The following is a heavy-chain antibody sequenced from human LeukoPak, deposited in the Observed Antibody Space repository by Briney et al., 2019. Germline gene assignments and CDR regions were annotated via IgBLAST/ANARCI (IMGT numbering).Heavy chain of an antibody. CDR1: GFTFDDYA. D-gene: IGHD2-15*01. J-gene: IGHJ4*02. CDR3: AKGAWRYCSGGSCYSNYFDY. V-gene: IGHV3-9*01. CDR2: ISWNSGSI. Sequence: GRSLRLSCAASGFTFDDYAMHWVRQAPGKGLEWVSGISWNSGSIGYADSVKGRFTISRDNAKNSLYLQMNSLRAEDTAVYYCAKGAWRYCSGGSCYSNYFDYWGQGTLVTVSS.